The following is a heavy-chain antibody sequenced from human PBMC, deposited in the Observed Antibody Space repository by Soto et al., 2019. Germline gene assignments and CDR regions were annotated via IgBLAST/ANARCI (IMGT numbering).Heavy chain of an antibody. J-gene: IGHJ3*02. V-gene: IGHV3-21*01. D-gene: IGHD3-10*01. CDR2: ISSSSSYI. CDR1: GFTFSSYS. CDR3: AIGAWFGRVRRGYAFDI. Sequence: GGSLRLSCAASGFTFSSYSMNWVRQAPGKGLEWVSSISSSSSYIYYADSVKGRFTISRDNAKNSLYLQMNSLRAEDTAVYYCAIGAWFGRVRRGYAFDIWGQGTMVTVSS.